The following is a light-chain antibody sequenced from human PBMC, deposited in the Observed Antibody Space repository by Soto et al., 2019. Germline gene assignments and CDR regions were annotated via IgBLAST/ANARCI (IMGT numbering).Light chain of an antibody. V-gene: IGKV1-39*01. CDR2: AAS. CDR1: QSISSY. Sequence: DSQMTQSPYSLAASVGDRVTITCRASQSISSYLDWYQQKPGKAPKLLIYAASSLQSGVPSRFSGSGSGTDFTLTISSLQPEDFATYYCQQSYSTPLTFGPGTKVDIK. CDR3: QQSYSTPLT. J-gene: IGKJ3*01.